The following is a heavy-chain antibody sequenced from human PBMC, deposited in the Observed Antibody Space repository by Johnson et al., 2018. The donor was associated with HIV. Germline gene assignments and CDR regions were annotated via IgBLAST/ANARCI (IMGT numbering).Heavy chain of an antibody. J-gene: IGHJ3*02. D-gene: IGHD6-13*01. Sequence: VQLVESGGGLVQPGRSLRLSCAASGFTFSSYAMHWVRQATGKGLEWVSAIGTAGDTYYPGSVKGRFTISRENAKNSLYLQMNSLRAEDTAVYYCARDFESAAGIWGQGTMVTVSS. V-gene: IGHV3-13*01. CDR1: GFTFSSYA. CDR3: ARDFESAAGI. CDR2: IGTAGDT.